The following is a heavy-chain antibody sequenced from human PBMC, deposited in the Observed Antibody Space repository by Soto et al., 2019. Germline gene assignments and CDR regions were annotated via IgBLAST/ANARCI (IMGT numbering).Heavy chain of an antibody. D-gene: IGHD3-10*01. CDR1: GYTFTGYY. CDR2: INPNRGGT. CDR3: ARDSVLLWFGELPY. J-gene: IGHJ4*02. V-gene: IGHV1-2*02. Sequence: ASVKVSCKASGYTFTGYYMHWVRQAPGQGLEWMGWINPNRGGTNYAQKFQGRVTMTRDTSISTAYMELSRLRSDDTAVYYCARDSVLLWFGELPYWGQGTLVTVSS.